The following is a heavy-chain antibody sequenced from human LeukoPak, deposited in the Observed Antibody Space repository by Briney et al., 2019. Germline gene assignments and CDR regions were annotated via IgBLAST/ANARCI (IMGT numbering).Heavy chain of an antibody. Sequence: GGSLRLSCAASGFAFSVYAMHWVRQAPGKGLEWVAVISYDGGNKYSADSVKGRFTVSRDNSKNTLYVQMNSLRPEDTAVYHCAKDKPILWFGELSSQPTPWGQGTLVTVSS. CDR1: GFAFSVYA. J-gene: IGHJ4*02. V-gene: IGHV3-30-3*01. CDR3: AKDKPILWFGELSSQPTP. D-gene: IGHD3-10*01. CDR2: ISYDGGNK.